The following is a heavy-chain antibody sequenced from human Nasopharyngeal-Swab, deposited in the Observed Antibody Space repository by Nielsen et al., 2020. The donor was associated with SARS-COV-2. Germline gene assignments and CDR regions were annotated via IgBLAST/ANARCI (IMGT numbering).Heavy chain of an antibody. V-gene: IGHV4-34*01. CDR3: ASWPDSSGYYYLDH. D-gene: IGHD3-22*01. CDR2: INHSGST. CDR1: GGSFSGYY. J-gene: IGHJ4*02. Sequence: ESLKISCAVYGGSFSGYYWSWIRQPPGKGLEWIGEINHSGSTNYNPSLKSRVTISVDTSKNQFSLNLSSVTAADTAVYYCASWPDSSGYYYLDHWGQGTLVTVSS.